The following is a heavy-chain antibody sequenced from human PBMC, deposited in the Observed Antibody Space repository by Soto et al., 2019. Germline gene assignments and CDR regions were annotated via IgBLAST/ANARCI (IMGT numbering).Heavy chain of an antibody. V-gene: IGHV3-30-3*01. J-gene: IGHJ4*02. D-gene: IGHD3-10*01. CDR1: GFTFSSYA. CDR3: ARDPQGSYCYIDY. CDR2: ISKDGNSK. Sequence: PGGSLRLSCAASGFTFSSYAIHWVRQSPGKGLEWVTIISKDGNSKHYADSVKGRFTISRDNSKNTLFLQMNSLRAEDTAVYYCARDPQGSYCYIDYWGQGTPVTVPQ.